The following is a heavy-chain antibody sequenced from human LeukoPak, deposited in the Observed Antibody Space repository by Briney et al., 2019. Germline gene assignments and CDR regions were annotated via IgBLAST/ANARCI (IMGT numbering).Heavy chain of an antibody. V-gene: IGHV4-34*01. CDR1: GGSLSGYS. J-gene: IGHJ6*02. CDR3: ARARYRVFFYYPMDV. D-gene: IGHD3-10*01. CDR2: INHSGST. Sequence: PSETLSLTCAVYGGSLSGYSWSWIRQPPGKGREWIGEINHSGSTNYNPSLKSRVTMSVDTSKNQISLELSSVTAADTAVYYCARARYRVFFYYPMDVWGQGTTVTVS.